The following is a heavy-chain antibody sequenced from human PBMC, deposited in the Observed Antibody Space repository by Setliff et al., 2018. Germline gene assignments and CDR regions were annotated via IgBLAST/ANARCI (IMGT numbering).Heavy chain of an antibody. CDR3: ARENRYSSGWYSYYYGMDV. CDR2: IYYSGST. CDR1: GGSISSSSYY. D-gene: IGHD6-19*01. J-gene: IGHJ6*02. Sequence: PSETLSLTCTVSGGSISSSSYYWGWIRQPPGKGLGWIGSIYYSGSTYYNPSLKSRVTISVDTSKNQFSLKVSSVTAADTAVYYCARENRYSSGWYSYYYGMDVWGQGTTVTVSS. V-gene: IGHV4-39*07.